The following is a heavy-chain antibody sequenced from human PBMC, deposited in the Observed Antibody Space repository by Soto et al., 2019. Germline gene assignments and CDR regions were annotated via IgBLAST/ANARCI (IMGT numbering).Heavy chain of an antibody. D-gene: IGHD7-27*01. CDR3: ARGRRPNWGVPYYFDY. J-gene: IGHJ4*02. V-gene: IGHV4-34*01. CDR2: INHSGST. CDR1: GGSFSGYY. Sequence: PSETLSLTCAVYGGSFSGYYWSWIRQPPGKGLEWIEEINHSGSTNYNPSLKSRVTISVDTSKNQFSLKLSSVTAADTVVFHCARGRRPNWGVPYYFDYWGQGTLVTVSS.